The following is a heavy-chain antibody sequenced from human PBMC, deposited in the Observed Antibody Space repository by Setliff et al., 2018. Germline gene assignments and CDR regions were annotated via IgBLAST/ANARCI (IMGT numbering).Heavy chain of an antibody. Sequence: GGSLRLSCAASGFTFSSHWMTWVRQAPGKGLEWISYISTTGSTENYADSVKGRFTVSRDNADNSLYLQMNRLRAEDTAVYYCARVKPFAMDVWGQGTTVTVSS. J-gene: IGHJ6*02. V-gene: IGHV3-48*04. CDR3: ARVKPFAMDV. CDR1: GFTFSSHW. CDR2: ISTTGSTE.